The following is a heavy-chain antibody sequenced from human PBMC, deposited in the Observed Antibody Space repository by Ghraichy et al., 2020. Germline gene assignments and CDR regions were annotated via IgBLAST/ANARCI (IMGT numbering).Heavy chain of an antibody. V-gene: IGHV3-33*01. J-gene: IGHJ4*02. D-gene: IGHD2-21*02. CDR3: ARATATVPFDY. Sequence: GGSLRLSCAASGFTFSSYGMHWVRQAPGKGLDWVAVIWYDGSNKYYTDSVKGRVTISRDNSNNTLYLEMNSLRVEDTAVYYCARATATVPFDYWGQGILVTVSS. CDR1: GFTFSSYG. CDR2: IWYDGSNK.